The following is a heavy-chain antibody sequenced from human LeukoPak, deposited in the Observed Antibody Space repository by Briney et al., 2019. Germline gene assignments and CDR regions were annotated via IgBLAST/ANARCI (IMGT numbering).Heavy chain of an antibody. CDR3: SRDSYGHDPRNSFDY. Sequence: PGGSLRLSCIASGFILGDSAMSWFRQAPGKGLEWVGFISNKVYGGTTAYAASVKGRFTISRDDSKSIAYLQMNSLKTEDTAVYYCSRDSYGHDPRNSFDYWGQGTPVTVSS. CDR2: ISNKVYGGTT. CDR1: GFILGDSA. J-gene: IGHJ4*02. V-gene: IGHV3-49*03. D-gene: IGHD3-16*01.